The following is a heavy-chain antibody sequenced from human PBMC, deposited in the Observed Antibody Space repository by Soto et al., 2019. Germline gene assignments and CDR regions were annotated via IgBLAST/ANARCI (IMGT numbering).Heavy chain of an antibody. Sequence: GGSLRLSCAASGFTFSSYGMHWVRQAPGKGLEWVSVIAFDGTNKYYADSVRGRFTISRDNSKNTLYLQMDSLRPDDSAIYYCARSYGPFYDSSYYGLARNYFDYWGQGTLVTVSS. V-gene: IGHV3-30*19. CDR2: IAFDGTNK. CDR3: ARSYGPFYDSSYYGLARNYFDY. J-gene: IGHJ4*02. D-gene: IGHD3-22*01. CDR1: GFTFSSYG.